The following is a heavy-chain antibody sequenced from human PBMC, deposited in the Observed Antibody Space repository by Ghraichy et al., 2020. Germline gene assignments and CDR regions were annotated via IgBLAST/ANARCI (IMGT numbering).Heavy chain of an antibody. CDR3: ARVPTVVVPAAIRTCMDV. J-gene: IGHJ6*02. D-gene: IGHD2-2*02. V-gene: IGHV3-7*01. CDR1: GFTFSSYW. CDR2: IKQDGSEK. Sequence: GGSLRLSCAASGFTFSSYWMSWVRQAPGKGLEWVANIKQDGSEKYYVDSVKGRFTISRDNAKNSLYLQMNSLRAEDTAVYYCARVPTVVVPAAIRTCMDVWGQGTTVTVSS.